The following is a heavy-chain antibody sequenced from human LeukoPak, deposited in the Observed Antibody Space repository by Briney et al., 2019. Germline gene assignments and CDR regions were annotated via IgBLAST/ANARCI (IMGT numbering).Heavy chain of an antibody. CDR2: ISYDGSNK. Sequence: GGSLRLSCAASGFTFSSYAMHWVRQAPGKGLEWVAVISYDGSNKYYADSVKGRFTISRDNSKNTLYLQMNSLRAEDTAVYYCARDHYDSSGYYHLYYYGMDVWGQGTTVTVSS. CDR3: ARDHYDSSGYYHLYYYGMDV. V-gene: IGHV3-30-3*01. J-gene: IGHJ6*02. D-gene: IGHD3-22*01. CDR1: GFTFSSYA.